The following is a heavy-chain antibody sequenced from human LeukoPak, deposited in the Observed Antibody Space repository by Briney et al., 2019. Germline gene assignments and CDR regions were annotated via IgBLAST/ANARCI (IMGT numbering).Heavy chain of an antibody. CDR1: GFTFSSYA. V-gene: IGHV3-23*01. CDR3: ARKGIGSSRYQNMDV. D-gene: IGHD6-25*01. Sequence: GRSLRLSCAASGFTFSSYAMSWVRQAPGKGPEWVSTISIDGGRTYYADSVKGRFTVSRDTSKNTLYLQMNSLRAGDTAVYYCARKGIGSSRYQNMDVWGKGTTVTVSS. CDR2: ISIDGGRT. J-gene: IGHJ6*03.